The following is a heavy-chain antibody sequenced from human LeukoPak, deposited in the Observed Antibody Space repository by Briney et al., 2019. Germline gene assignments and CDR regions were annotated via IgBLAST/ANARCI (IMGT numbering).Heavy chain of an antibody. D-gene: IGHD4-17*01. CDR3: ARAGYGDYPFDY. CDR2: INHSGST. V-gene: IGHV4-34*01. Sequence: SETLSLTCAVYGGSFSGYYWSWIRQPPGKGLEWIGEINHSGSTNYNPSLKSRVTISVDTSKNQFSLKLSSVTAADTAVYYCARAGYGDYPFDYWGQGTLVAVSS. CDR1: GGSFSGYY. J-gene: IGHJ4*02.